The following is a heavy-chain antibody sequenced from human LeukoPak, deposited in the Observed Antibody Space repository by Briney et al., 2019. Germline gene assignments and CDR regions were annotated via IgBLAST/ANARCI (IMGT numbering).Heavy chain of an antibody. CDR2: ITNGGSTI. Sequence: PGGSLRLSCAASGFTFSDYNMNWVPQAPGKGLEWVSYITNGGSTIHHADSVKGRFTISRDNAKKTLYLQMNSLRAEDTAVYYCARSIGLTGGGVDVWGQGTTVTVSS. D-gene: IGHD3-9*01. CDR3: ARSIGLTGGGVDV. CDR1: GFTFSDYN. V-gene: IGHV3-11*01. J-gene: IGHJ6*02.